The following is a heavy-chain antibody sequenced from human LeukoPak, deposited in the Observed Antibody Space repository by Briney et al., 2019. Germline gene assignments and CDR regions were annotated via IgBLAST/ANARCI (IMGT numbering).Heavy chain of an antibody. CDR1: GFTLNHW. CDR3: GTGWAIDF. J-gene: IGHJ4*02. D-gene: IGHD5-24*01. V-gene: IGHV3-7*01. CDR2: IKQDGSEK. Sequence: PGGSLRLSCSASGFTLNHWMTWVRQAPGKGLECVAIIKQDGSEKYYVDSVKGRFTISRDNAKNSLYLQMNSLRAEDTAVYYCGTGWAIDFWGQGTLVTVSS.